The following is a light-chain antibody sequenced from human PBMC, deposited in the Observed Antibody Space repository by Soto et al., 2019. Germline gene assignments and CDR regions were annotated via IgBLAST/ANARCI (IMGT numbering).Light chain of an antibody. CDR1: QSVSSSY. J-gene: IGKJ3*01. CDR2: GAS. V-gene: IGKV3-20*01. CDR3: QQYGGSPFT. Sequence: EIVLTQSPGTLSVSPGERATLSCRASQSVSSSYLAWYQQKPGQAPRLLIYGASSRATGIPDRFSGSGSGTDFAFTISRLEPEDFAGYYCQQYGGSPFTFGPGTKVDIK.